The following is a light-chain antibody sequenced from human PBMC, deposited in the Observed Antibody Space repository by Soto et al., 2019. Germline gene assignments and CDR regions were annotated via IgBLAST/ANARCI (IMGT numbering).Light chain of an antibody. V-gene: IGKV3-15*01. Sequence: IVMTQSPATLSVSPGERATLSCRASQSVSSNLAWYQQKPVQAPRLLIYGASTRATGIPAMFSGTGSGTDFTLTVSSLQSEDFAVYYCQQYDNWPQTFGQGTTGDIK. CDR1: QSVSSN. CDR2: GAS. J-gene: IGKJ1*01. CDR3: QQYDNWPQT.